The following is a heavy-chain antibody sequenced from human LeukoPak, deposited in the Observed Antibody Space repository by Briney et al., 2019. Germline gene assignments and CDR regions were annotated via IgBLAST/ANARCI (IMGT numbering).Heavy chain of an antibody. Sequence: SGTLSLTCTVSGDSINSLDLWSWVRQPPGKGLEWIGEMYFSGTTHSNPSVKSRVTISIDKSKNQFFLNLSSVTAADTAVYYCAGLVGRYSSGLYYYYFDYWGQGTLVTVSS. D-gene: IGHD3-22*01. CDR1: GDSINSLDL. CDR2: MYFSGTT. CDR3: AGLVGRYSSGLYYYYFDY. J-gene: IGHJ4*02. V-gene: IGHV4-4*02.